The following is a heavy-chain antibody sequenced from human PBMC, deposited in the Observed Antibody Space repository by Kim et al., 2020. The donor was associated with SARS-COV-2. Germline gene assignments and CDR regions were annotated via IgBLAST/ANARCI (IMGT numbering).Heavy chain of an antibody. CDR3: ARDRAGIAAAGTTGVYYYYGMDV. Sequence: ASVKVSCKASGYTFTSYAMNWVRQAPGQGLEWMGWINTNTGNPTYAQGFTGRFVFSLDTSVSTAYLQISSLKAEDTAVYYCARDRAGIAAAGTTGVYYYYGMDVWGQGTTVTVSS. CDR2: INTNTGNP. D-gene: IGHD6-13*01. CDR1: GYTFTSYA. V-gene: IGHV7-4-1*02. J-gene: IGHJ6*02.